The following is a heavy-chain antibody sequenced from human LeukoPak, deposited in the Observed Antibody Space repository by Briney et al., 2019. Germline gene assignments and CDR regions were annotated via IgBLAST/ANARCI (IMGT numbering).Heavy chain of an antibody. V-gene: IGHV4-31*03. CDR2: IYYSGST. J-gene: IGHJ4*02. D-gene: IGHD2-15*01. Sequence: SETLSLTCTVSGGPISSGGYYWSWIRQHPGKGLEWIGYIYYSGSTYYNPSLKSRVTISVDTSKNQFSLKLSSVTAADTAVYYCASSVVVAALFADWGQGTLVTVSS. CDR3: ASSVVVAALFAD. CDR1: GGPISSGGYY.